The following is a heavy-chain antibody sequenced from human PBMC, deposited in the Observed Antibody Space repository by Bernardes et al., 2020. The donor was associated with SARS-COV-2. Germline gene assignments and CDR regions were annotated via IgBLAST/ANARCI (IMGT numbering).Heavy chain of an antibody. D-gene: IGHD1-26*01. CDR2: ISSRSNNI. CDR3: ARDYRDGGAGATDF. Sequence: GGSLRFSCAASGFIFSDYYMTWIRKAPGKGLEWVAFISSRSNNINYADSVKGRFTISRDNAKNSLYLQMNSLRVEDTAIYFCARDYRDGGAGATDFWGQGTLVTVSS. CDR1: GFIFSDYY. J-gene: IGHJ4*02. V-gene: IGHV3-11*05.